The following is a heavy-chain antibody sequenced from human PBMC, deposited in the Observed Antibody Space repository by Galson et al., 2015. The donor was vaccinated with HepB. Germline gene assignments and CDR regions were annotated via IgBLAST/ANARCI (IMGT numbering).Heavy chain of an antibody. D-gene: IGHD1-1*01. J-gene: IGHJ6*02. V-gene: IGHV5-51*03. CDR2: IFPADSDT. CDR1: GYNFTTYW. Sequence: QSGAEVKKPGESLKISCKSSGYNFTTYWIGWVRQMPGKGLEWMGIIFPADSDTRYSPSFQGQVTISADKSISTANLQGISLRAPDSAMYYCARRHATTTDYGMDVWGQGTTVTVSS. CDR3: ARRHATTTDYGMDV.